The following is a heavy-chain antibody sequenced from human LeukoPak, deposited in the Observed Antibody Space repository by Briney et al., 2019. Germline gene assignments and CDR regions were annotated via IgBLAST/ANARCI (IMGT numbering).Heavy chain of an antibody. CDR3: FGRGCTANAWLVSSFNCLYQ. D-gene: IGHD2-8*02. CDR1: GLPFSRCW. CDR2: INQDESEK. V-gene: IGHV3-7*03. J-gene: IGHJ4*02. Sequence: GGPLSLSCGACGLPFSRCWLLWVRQAPGRGREWVANINQDESEKQYVDSVKGRFTISRHNAKRSLYLQMESLRDEDTAVYHCFGRGCTANAWLVSSFNCLYQWGQECLVTVSS.